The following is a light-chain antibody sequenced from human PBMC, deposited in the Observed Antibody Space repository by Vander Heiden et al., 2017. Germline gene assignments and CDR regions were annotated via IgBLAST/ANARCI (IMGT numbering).Light chain of an antibody. J-gene: IGLJ3*02. Sequence: QSVLTQPPSASGTPGQRVTTSCSGSSSNIGSNTVNWYQQLPGTAPNLLIYSNNQRPSGVPDRFSGSKSGTSASLAISGLQSEDETDYYCAAWDDSLNGWVFGGGTKLTVL. CDR3: AAWDDSLNGWV. CDR2: SNN. V-gene: IGLV1-44*01. CDR1: SSNIGSNT.